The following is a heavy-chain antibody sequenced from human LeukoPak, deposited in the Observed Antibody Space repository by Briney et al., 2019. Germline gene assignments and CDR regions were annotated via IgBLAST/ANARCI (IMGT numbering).Heavy chain of an antibody. V-gene: IGHV1-2*02. D-gene: IGHD2-21*02. Sequence: WASVKVSCKASGYTFTGYHVHWVRQAPGQGLEWMPWINPNSGGTNYAQKFQGRVTMTRDTSISTAYMELSRLRSDDTAVYYCARDGMLAYCGGDCYLGAYNWFDPWGQGTLVTVSS. CDR3: ARDGMLAYCGGDCYLGAYNWFDP. J-gene: IGHJ5*02. CDR2: INPNSGGT. CDR1: GYTFTGYH.